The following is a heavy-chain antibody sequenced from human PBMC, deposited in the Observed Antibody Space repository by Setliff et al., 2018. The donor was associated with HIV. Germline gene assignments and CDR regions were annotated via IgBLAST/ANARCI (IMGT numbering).Heavy chain of an antibody. CDR2: IYYTGTT. CDR1: GASISSGGYY. J-gene: IGHJ4*02. V-gene: IGHV4-31*03. CDR3: ARLGTRTVAADADFDS. Sequence: SETLSLTCTVSGASISSGGYYWSWIRQHPVKGLEWIGYIYYTGTTFYNPSLESRLIISLDTPKNRFSLRLTSVTAADTAVYYCARLGTRTVAADADFDSWGQGALVTV. D-gene: IGHD2-15*01.